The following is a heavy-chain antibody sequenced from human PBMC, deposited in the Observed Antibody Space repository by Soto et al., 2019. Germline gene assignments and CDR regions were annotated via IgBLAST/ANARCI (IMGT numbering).Heavy chain of an antibody. CDR1: GGSISSYY. CDR3: ARDPAYYGSGSRLNWFDP. CDR2: IYYSGST. Sequence: KSSETLSLTCTVSGGSISSYYWSWIRQPPGKGLEWIGYIYYSGSTNYNPSLKSRVTISVDTSKNQFSLKLSSVTAADTAVYYCARDPAYYGSGSRLNWFDPWGQGTLVTVSS. V-gene: IGHV4-59*01. D-gene: IGHD3-10*01. J-gene: IGHJ5*02.